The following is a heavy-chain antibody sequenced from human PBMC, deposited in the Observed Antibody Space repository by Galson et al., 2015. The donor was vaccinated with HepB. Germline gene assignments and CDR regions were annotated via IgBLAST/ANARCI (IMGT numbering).Heavy chain of an antibody. CDR1: GGSISSYY. J-gene: IGHJ6*02. Sequence: SETLSLTCTVSGGSISSYYWSWIRQPPGKGLGWIGYIYYSGSTNYNPSLKSRVTISVDTSKNQFSLKLSSVTAADTAVYYCARRSRDFWSGYNGGYYYYYGMDVWGQGTTVTVSS. V-gene: IGHV4-59*01. CDR3: ARRSRDFWSGYNGGYYYYYGMDV. CDR2: IYYSGST. D-gene: IGHD3-3*01.